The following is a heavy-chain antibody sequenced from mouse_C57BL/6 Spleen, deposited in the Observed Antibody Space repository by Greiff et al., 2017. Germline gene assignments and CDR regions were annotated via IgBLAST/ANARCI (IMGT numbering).Heavy chain of an antibody. CDR2: IDPETGGT. CDR3: IRWGYYGSSPYYFDY. V-gene: IGHV1-15*01. CDR1: GYTFTDYE. J-gene: IGHJ2*01. D-gene: IGHD1-1*01. Sequence: QVQLQQSGAELVRPGASVTLSCKASGYTFTDYEMHWVKQTPVHGLEWIGAIDPETGGTAYNQKFKGKAILTADKSSSTAYMELRSLTSEDSDVYYCIRWGYYGSSPYYFDYWGQGTTLTVSS.